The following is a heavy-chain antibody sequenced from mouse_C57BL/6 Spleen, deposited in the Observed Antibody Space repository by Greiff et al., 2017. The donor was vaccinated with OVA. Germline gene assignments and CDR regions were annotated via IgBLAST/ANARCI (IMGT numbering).Heavy chain of an antibody. CDR3: ARLGDYAMDY. J-gene: IGHJ4*01. V-gene: IGHV1-52*01. Sequence: VQLQQPGAELVRPGSSVKLSCKASGYTFTSYWMHWVKQRPIQGLEWIGNIDPSDSETTYNQKFKDKATLTVDKSSSTAYMQRSSLTSEDSAVYYCARLGDYAMDYWGQGTSVTVSS. CDR1: GYTFTSYW. CDR2: IDPSDSET.